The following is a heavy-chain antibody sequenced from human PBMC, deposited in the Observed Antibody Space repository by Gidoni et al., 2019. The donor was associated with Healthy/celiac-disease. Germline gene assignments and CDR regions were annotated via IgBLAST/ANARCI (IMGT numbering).Heavy chain of an antibody. CDR3: ARDPGLGGRIGPLAYYGMDV. CDR2: ISSNGGSR. Sequence: EVQLVQAGGGLVQPGGSLTLSCPASGFTFSSHAMHWVGQAPGKGLGYVSAISSNGGSRYYAKYVKDRVTISRDNSKNTLYLQMGSLRAEDMAVYYCARDPGLGGRIGPLAYYGMDVWGQGTTVTVSS. CDR1: GFTFSSHA. J-gene: IGHJ6*02. V-gene: IGHV3-64*01. D-gene: IGHD1-26*01.